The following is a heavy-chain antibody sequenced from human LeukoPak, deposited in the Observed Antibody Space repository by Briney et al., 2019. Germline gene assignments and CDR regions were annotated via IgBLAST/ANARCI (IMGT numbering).Heavy chain of an antibody. CDR1: GGTFSSYA. V-gene: IGHV1-69*05. D-gene: IGHD3-3*01. CDR2: IIPIFGTA. Sequence: SVKVSCKASGGTFSSYAISWVRQAPGQGLEWMGGIIPIFGTANYAQKFQGRVTITTDESTSTAYMELSSLRSEDTAVYYCARQKGPIYDFWSGYSPFDYWGQGTLVTVSS. CDR3: ARQKGPIYDFWSGYSPFDY. J-gene: IGHJ4*02.